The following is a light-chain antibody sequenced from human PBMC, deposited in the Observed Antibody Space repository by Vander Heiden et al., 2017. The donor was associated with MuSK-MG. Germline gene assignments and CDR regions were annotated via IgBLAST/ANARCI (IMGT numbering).Light chain of an antibody. V-gene: IGKV3-20*01. CDR2: AAS. Sequence: EIVLTQSPGTLSLSPGERATLSCRASQSLASTYLAWYQWRPGRTPRLIFYAASSRATGIPDRFSGSGSGTDFTLTISRLEPEDSAVYFCQHFGSSFWTFGQGTKVEI. CDR1: QSLASTY. CDR3: QHFGSSFWT. J-gene: IGKJ1*01.